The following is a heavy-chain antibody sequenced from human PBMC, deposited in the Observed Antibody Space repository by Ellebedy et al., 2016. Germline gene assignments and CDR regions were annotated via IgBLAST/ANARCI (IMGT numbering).Heavy chain of an antibody. Sequence: LRLSXTVSGGSISSYYWSWIRQPPGKGLEWIGYIYYSGSTNCNPSLKSRVTISVDTSKNQFSLKLSSVTAADTAVYYCATFRWGLDYWGQGTLVTVSS. CDR2: IYYSGST. D-gene: IGHD7-27*01. CDR1: GGSISSYY. V-gene: IGHV4-59*01. CDR3: ATFRWGLDY. J-gene: IGHJ4*02.